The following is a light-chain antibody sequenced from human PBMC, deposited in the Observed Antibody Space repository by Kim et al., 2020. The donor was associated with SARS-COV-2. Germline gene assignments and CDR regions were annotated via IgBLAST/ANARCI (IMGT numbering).Light chain of an antibody. V-gene: IGLV3-1*01. CDR2: QDS. Sequence: VSPGQTASITCSGDKLGDKYACWYQQKPGQSPVLVIYQDSKRPSGIPERFSGSNSGNTATLTISGTQAMDEADYYCQSWDSSTVVFGGGTQLTVL. CDR1: KLGDKY. J-gene: IGLJ2*01. CDR3: QSWDSSTVV.